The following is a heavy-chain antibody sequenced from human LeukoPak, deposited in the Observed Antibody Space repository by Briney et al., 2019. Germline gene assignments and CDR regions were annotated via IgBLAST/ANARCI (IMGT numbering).Heavy chain of an antibody. J-gene: IGHJ4*02. Sequence: AGGSLRLSCAVSGFMFSQHTMSWVRQAPGKGLEGVSAISGSGGSTYYADSVKGRFTISRDNSKNTLYLQMNSLRAEDTAVYYCAKDSITIFGEPNFDYWGQGTLVTVSS. CDR2: ISGSGGST. CDR3: AKDSITIFGEPNFDY. D-gene: IGHD3-3*01. V-gene: IGHV3-23*01. CDR1: GFMFSQHT.